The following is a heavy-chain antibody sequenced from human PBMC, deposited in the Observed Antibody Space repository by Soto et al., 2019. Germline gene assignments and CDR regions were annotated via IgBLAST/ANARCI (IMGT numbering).Heavy chain of an antibody. V-gene: IGHV3-74*01. Sequence: GGSLRLSCAGSGFTLSDHYIDWVRQAPGKGLEWVSHINSDGSSTNYADFVKGRFTIARDNAKNTVYLQMNSLRAEDTAVYYCARDRSYSLDVWGQGTTVTVSS. CDR1: GFTLSDHY. CDR2: INSDGSST. CDR3: ARDRSYSLDV. J-gene: IGHJ6*02.